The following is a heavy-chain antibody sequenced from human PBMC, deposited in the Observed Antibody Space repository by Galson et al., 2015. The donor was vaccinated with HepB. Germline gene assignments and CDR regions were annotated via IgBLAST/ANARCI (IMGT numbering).Heavy chain of an antibody. CDR2: IIPIFGTA. CDR1: GGTFSSYA. J-gene: IGHJ3*02. Sequence: SVKVSCKASGGTFSSYAISWVRQAPGQGLEWMGGIIPIFGTANYAQKFQGRVTITADESTSTAYMELSSLRSEDTAVYYCARPYCSGGSCYWDDAFDIWGQGTMVTVSS. D-gene: IGHD2-15*01. CDR3: ARPYCSGGSCYWDDAFDI. V-gene: IGHV1-69*13.